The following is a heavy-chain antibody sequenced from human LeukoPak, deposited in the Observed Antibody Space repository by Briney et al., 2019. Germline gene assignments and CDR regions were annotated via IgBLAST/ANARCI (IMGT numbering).Heavy chain of an antibody. D-gene: IGHD3-9*01. Sequence: SDTLSLICTVSGGSLSSYYWRWIRQPPGKGLEGIGYNYYSWSTNYNPSLTSRATISVDTTKNQFSLKLSSVTAANTDVYYCARAPPYYDILTGYSIGDFDYWGQGTLVTVSS. CDR3: ARAPPYYDILTGYSIGDFDY. V-gene: IGHV4-59*07. J-gene: IGHJ4*02. CDR1: GGSLSSYY. CDR2: NYYSWST.